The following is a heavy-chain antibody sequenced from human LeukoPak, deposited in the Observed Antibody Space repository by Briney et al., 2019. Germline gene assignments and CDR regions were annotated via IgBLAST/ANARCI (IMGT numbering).Heavy chain of an antibody. V-gene: IGHV1-2*02. D-gene: IGHD3-3*01. CDR3: AREDGTTIFGVVINYYYYGMDV. CDR2: INPNSGGT. CDR1: GYTFTGYY. J-gene: IGHJ6*02. Sequence: ASVTVSCKASGYTFTGYYMHWVRQAPGQGLEWMGWINPNSGGTNYAQKFQGRVTMTRDTSISTAYMELSRLRSDDTAVYYCAREDGTTIFGVVINYYYYGMDVWGQGTTVTVSS.